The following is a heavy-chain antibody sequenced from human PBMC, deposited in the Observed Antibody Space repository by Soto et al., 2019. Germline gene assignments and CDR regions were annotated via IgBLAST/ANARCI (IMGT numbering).Heavy chain of an antibody. CDR1: GFTFSSYA. V-gene: IGHV3-23*01. CDR3: AKVKGGCTNGVCYTASFDY. CDR2: ISGSGGST. Sequence: GGSLRLSCAASGFTFSSYAMSWVRQAPGKGLEWVSTISGSGGSTYYADYVKGRFTISRDNSKNTLYLQMNSLRAEDTAVYYCAKVKGGCTNGVCYTASFDYWGQGTLVTVSS. J-gene: IGHJ4*02. D-gene: IGHD2-8*01.